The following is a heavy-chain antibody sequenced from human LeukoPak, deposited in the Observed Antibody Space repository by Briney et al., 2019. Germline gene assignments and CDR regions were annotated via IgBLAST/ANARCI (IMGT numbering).Heavy chain of an antibody. CDR3: ARKLAL. CDR2: IDPTGRSI. J-gene: IGHJ4*02. V-gene: IGHV3-48*02. CDR1: GFTFGSYG. Sequence: QSGGSLRLSCAASGFTFGSYGMNWVRQAPGKGLEWVSYIDPTGRSIYYADSVKGRFTVSRDNAKNSLFLQMNSLRDEDTAVYFCARKLALWGQGTLVTVSS.